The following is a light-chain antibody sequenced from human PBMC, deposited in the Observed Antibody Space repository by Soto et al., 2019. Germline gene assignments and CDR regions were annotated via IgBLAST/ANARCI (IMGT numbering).Light chain of an antibody. CDR3: SSYTSSSTVV. Sequence: QPVLTQPASVSGSPGQSITISCTGTSSDVGGYNYVSWYQQHPGKAPKLMIYEVSNRPSGVSNRFSGSKSGNTASLTISGLQAEDEADYYCSSYTSSSTVVFGTGTKVTVL. J-gene: IGLJ1*01. V-gene: IGLV2-14*01. CDR1: SSDVGGYNY. CDR2: EVS.